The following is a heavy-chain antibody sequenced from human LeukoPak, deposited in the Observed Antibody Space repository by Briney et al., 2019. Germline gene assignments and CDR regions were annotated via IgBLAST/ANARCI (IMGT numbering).Heavy chain of an antibody. V-gene: IGHV1-8*01. CDR3: ARGQNFWSGYWLAYYYYGMDV. J-gene: IGHJ6*02. Sequence: ASVKVSCKASGYTFTSYDINWVRQATGQGLEWMGWMNPNSGNTGYAQKFQGRVTMTRNTSISTAYMELSSLRSEDTAVYYCARGQNFWSGYWLAYYYYGMDVWGQGTTVTVSS. CDR1: GYTFTSYD. D-gene: IGHD3-3*01. CDR2: MNPNSGNT.